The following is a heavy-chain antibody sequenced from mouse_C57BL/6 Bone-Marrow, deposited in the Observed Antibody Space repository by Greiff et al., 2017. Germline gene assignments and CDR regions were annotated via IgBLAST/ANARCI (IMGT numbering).Heavy chain of an antibody. Sequence: QVTLKESGPGILQPSQTLSLTCSFSGFSLSTFGMGVGWIRHPSGKGLEWLAHIWWDDDKYYNPSLKSRLTISKATSKNQVFLKIANVDTADTATYYCARPKLGRRYFDYWGQGTTLTVSS. CDR1: GFSLSTFGMG. J-gene: IGHJ2*01. CDR2: IWWDDDK. CDR3: ARPKLGRRYFDY. V-gene: IGHV8-8*01. D-gene: IGHD4-1*01.